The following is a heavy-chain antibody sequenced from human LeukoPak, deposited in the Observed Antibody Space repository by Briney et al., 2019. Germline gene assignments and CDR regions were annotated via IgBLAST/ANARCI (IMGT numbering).Heavy chain of an antibody. CDR3: ARGRDYFSVDY. Sequence: SETLSLTCAVSGYSISSGYYWGWIRHPPGKGLEWIGSIYHSGSTYYNPSHRSRVTISVDTSKKQFSLKLTSVTAADTAVYYGARGRDYFSVDYWGQGTLVTVSS. D-gene: IGHD4-17*01. CDR2: IYHSGST. J-gene: IGHJ4*02. CDR1: GYSISSGYY. V-gene: IGHV4-38-2*01.